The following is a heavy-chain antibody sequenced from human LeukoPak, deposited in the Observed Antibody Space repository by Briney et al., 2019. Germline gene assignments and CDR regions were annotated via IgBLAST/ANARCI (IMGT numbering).Heavy chain of an antibody. CDR2: INSSSSGL. D-gene: IGHD3-16*01. V-gene: IGHV3-48*02. CDR1: GFTFSSYS. Sequence: PGGSLRLSCAASGFTFSSYSMNWVRQAPGKGLEWVSYINSSSSGLWYADSVKGRFTISRDNAKNSLYLQMNSLRDEDTAVYYCARDRGRVFDYWGEGTLVTVSS. J-gene: IGHJ4*02. CDR3: ARDRGRVFDY.